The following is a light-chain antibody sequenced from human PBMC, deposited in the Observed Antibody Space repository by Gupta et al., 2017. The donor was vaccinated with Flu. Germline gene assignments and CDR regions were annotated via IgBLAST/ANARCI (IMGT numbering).Light chain of an antibody. CDR2: DVS. CDR1: SSDVGGYNY. CDR3: CSYAGSYTWV. J-gene: IGLJ3*02. V-gene: IGLV2-11*01. Sequence: ALTQPRSVSGSPGQSVTISCTGTSSDVGGYNYVSWYQQHPGKAPKLMIYDVSKRPSGVPDRFSGSKSGNTASLTISGLQAEDEADYYCCSYAGSYTWVFGGGTKLTVL.